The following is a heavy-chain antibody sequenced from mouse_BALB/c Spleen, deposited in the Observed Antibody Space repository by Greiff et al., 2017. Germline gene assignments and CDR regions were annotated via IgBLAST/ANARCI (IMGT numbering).Heavy chain of an antibody. CDR3: ARQGGYGKENAMDY. CDR1: GFTFSSYG. V-gene: IGHV5-6*01. Sequence: EVMLVESGGDLVKPGGSLKLSCAASGFTFSSYGMPWVRQTPDKRLEWVATISSGGSYTYYPDSLKGRFTISRDNAKNTLYLQMSSLKSEDTAMYYCARQGGYGKENAMDYWGQGTSVTVSS. D-gene: IGHD2-1*01. J-gene: IGHJ4*01. CDR2: ISSGGSYT.